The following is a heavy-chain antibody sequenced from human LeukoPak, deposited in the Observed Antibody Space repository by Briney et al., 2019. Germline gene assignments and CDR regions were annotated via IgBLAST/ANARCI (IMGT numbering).Heavy chain of an antibody. J-gene: IGHJ6*02. V-gene: IGHV4-30-2*01. CDR2: IYHSGST. CDR1: GGSISSRTYS. CDR3: AREYGDYGMDV. Sequence: SQTLSLTCAVSGGSISSRTYSWRWIRQPPGKGLEWIGYIYHSGSTSYNPSLKSRVTISVDTSKNQFSLKLSSVTAADTAVYYCAREYGDYGMDVWGQGTTVTVSS. D-gene: IGHD4-17*01.